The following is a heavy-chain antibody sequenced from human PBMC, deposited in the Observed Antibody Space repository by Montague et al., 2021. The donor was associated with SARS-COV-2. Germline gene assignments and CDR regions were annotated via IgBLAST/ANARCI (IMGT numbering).Heavy chain of an antibody. Sequence: SLRLSCAASGFDFGEYAMHWVRQTPGKGLEWVSGISWNSDSSDYXDSXKGRFSISRDNAKKSLYLQMNSLRPEDTALYYCAKDIGTETIYEAFFDEWGQGTLVTVSS. CDR3: AKDIGTETIYEAFFDE. V-gene: IGHV3-9*01. CDR1: GFDFGEYA. CDR2: ISWNSDSS. J-gene: IGHJ4*02. D-gene: IGHD3-16*01.